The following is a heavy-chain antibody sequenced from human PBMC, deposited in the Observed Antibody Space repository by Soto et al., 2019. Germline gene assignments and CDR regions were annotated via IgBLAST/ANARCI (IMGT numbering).Heavy chain of an antibody. CDR1: GGSISSSSYY. CDR3: ASPFYGSGRSPSDS. D-gene: IGHD3-10*01. CDR2: IYYSGST. J-gene: IGHJ4*02. V-gene: IGHV4-39*01. Sequence: QLQLQESGPGLVKPSETLSLTCTVSGGSISSSSYYWGWIRQPPGKGLEWIGSIYYSGSTYYNPCLKSRVTISVDPTNNQSPLKLSSVTAADTAVYYCASPFYGSGRSPSDSWGQGPLVTVSS.